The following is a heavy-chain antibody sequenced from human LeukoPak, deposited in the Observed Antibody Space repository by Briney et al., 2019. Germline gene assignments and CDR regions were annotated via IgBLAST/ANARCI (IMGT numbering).Heavy chain of an antibody. D-gene: IGHD6-13*01. Sequence: QSGGSLRLSCAASGFTFSSYWMSWVRQAPGKGLEWVANIKQDGSEKYYVDSVKGRFTISRDNAKNSLYLQMNSLRAEDTAVYYCARDRTGSSWYYTDYYYYYYMDVWGKGTTVTISS. CDR1: GFTFSSYW. J-gene: IGHJ6*03. V-gene: IGHV3-7*01. CDR2: IKQDGSEK. CDR3: ARDRTGSSWYYTDYYYYYYMDV.